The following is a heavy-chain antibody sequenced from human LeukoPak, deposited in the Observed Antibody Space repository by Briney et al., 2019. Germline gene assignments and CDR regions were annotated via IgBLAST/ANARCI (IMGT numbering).Heavy chain of an antibody. V-gene: IGHV4-39*01. CDR3: ARYWGPYDNSGAYFDY. CDR2: IYYSGST. CDR1: GDSITSSSYY. D-gene: IGHD3-22*01. J-gene: IGHJ4*02. Sequence: SETLSLTCTVSGDSITSSSYYWVWLRQPPGKGLEWIATIYYSGSTYYNPSLKSRVTISVDTSKNQFSLQLSPVTAADTAMYYCARYWGPYDNSGAYFDYWGQGTLVTVSS.